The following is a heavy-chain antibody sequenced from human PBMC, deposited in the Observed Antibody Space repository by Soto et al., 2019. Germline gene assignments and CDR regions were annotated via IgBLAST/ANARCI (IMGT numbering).Heavy chain of an antibody. CDR2: IDHSGYT. CDR1: GGSLSGYY. CDR3: ARVRDWFDP. D-gene: IGHD3-3*01. V-gene: IGHV4-34*01. Sequence: SETLSLTCAVYGGSLSGYYWNWIRQPPGKGLEWIGEIDHSGYTNYNPSLKSRVTISVDTSKNQFSLRLTSVTAADTAVYYCARVRDWFDPWGQGTLVTVSS. J-gene: IGHJ5*02.